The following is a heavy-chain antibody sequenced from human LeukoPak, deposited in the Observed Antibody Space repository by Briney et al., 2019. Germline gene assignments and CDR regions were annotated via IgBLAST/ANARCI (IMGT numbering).Heavy chain of an antibody. V-gene: IGHV3-30*03. D-gene: IGHD6-13*01. CDR1: GFTFSNYG. J-gene: IGHJ4*02. CDR2: ISSDGSNK. CDR3: ASRIAAGY. Sequence: PGGSLRLSCAASGFTFSNYGMHWVRRAPGKGLEWVAAISSDGSNKVHADSVKGRFTISRDNSKNTLYLQMNSLRVEDTAVYYCASRIAAGYWGQGTLVTVSS.